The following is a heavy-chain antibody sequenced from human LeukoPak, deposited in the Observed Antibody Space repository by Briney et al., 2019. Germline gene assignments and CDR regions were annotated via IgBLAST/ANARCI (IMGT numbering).Heavy chain of an antibody. J-gene: IGHJ4*02. CDR2: IYHSGST. CDR1: GASISSSNW. CDR3: ARESTVTHPFDS. V-gene: IGHV4-4*02. D-gene: IGHD4-17*01. Sequence: PSGTLSLTCAVSGASISSSNWWSWVRQPPGKGLEWIGEIYHSGSTNYNPSLKSRVTISVDKSMNQFSLKLNSATAADTAVYYCARESTVTHPFDSWGQGTLVTVSS.